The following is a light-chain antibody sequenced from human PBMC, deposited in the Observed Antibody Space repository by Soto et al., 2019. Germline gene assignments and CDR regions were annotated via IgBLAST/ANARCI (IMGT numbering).Light chain of an antibody. V-gene: IGKV3-20*01. CDR3: HQSDTALLT. Sequence: DIMLTQSPCTLSLSLGERATLSCRASQSVAANYLPWYQQKRGQAPRLLIYAASRRASGIPDRFSGSGSGTDFTLTISRLEPEDFAVYYCHQSDTALLTFGPGTMVDIK. CDR1: QSVAANY. J-gene: IGKJ3*01. CDR2: AAS.